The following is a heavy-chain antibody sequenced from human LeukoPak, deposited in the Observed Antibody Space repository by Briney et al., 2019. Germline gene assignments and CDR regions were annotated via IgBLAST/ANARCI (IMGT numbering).Heavy chain of an antibody. Sequence: PGGPLRLSCAVSGFTFSSHWMSWVRQAPGKGLEWVANIKQDGSEKHYADSLKGRFTVSRDNAKSTLYLQMNSLRAEDTAVYHCARLYCSAIRCYLSASYYYMDVWGKGTTVTVSS. CDR1: GFTFSSHW. V-gene: IGHV3-7*01. D-gene: IGHD2-15*01. CDR3: ARLYCSAIRCYLSASYYYMDV. CDR2: IKQDGSEK. J-gene: IGHJ6*03.